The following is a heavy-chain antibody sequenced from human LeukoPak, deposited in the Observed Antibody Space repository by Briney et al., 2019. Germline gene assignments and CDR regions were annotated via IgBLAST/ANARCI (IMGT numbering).Heavy chain of an antibody. CDR1: GFTFSSYS. J-gene: IGHJ4*02. CDR3: AKDGGITMVRGVIIFDY. CDR2: ISSSSSTI. V-gene: IGHV3-48*01. D-gene: IGHD3-10*01. Sequence: GGSLRLSCAASGFTFSSYSMNWVRQAPGKGLEWVSYISSSSSTIYYADSVEGRFTISRDNAKNSLYLQMNSLRAEDTAVYYCAKDGGITMVRGVIIFDYWGQGTLVTVSS.